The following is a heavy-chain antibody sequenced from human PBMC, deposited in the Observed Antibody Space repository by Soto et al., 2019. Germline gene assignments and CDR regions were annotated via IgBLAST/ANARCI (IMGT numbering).Heavy chain of an antibody. CDR1: GGSFSGYY. Sequence: SETLSLTCAVYGGSFSGYYWSWIRQPPGKGLEWIGEINHSGSTNYNPSLKSRVTISVDTSKNQFSLKLSSVTAADTAVYYCARGNNGYSSGWFTPGWFDPWGQGTLVTVSS. CDR2: INHSGST. V-gene: IGHV4-34*01. CDR3: ARGNNGYSSGWFTPGWFDP. D-gene: IGHD6-19*01. J-gene: IGHJ5*02.